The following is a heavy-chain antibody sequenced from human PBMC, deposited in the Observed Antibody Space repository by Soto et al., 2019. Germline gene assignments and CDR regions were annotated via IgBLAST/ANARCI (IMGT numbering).Heavy chain of an antibody. D-gene: IGHD3-10*01. Sequence: SETLSLTCTVSGGSTTSDYWSWIRQPPGKGLEWLGYIFHSLGAKYNPSLGSRGTISLDTSKNQLSLSLRSVTAADQAIYFXVRDLNGSGDYWGQGTLVTVSS. CDR1: GGSTTSDY. CDR2: IFHSLGA. J-gene: IGHJ4*02. V-gene: IGHV4-59*01. CDR3: VRDLNGSGDY.